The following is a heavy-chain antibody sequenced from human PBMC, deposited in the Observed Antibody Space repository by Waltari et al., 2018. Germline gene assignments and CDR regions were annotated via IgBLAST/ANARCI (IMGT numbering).Heavy chain of an antibody. Sequence: EVQLVESGGHLIQPGGSLRLSCSASGSNVSSYYMNWVRQAPGKGLEWVSILYHAGNTYYADSVKGRFTFSRDNSKNTLYLQMNSLRAEDTAVYYCARGNTKYGMDVWGQGTTVTVSS. V-gene: IGHV3-53*01. CDR2: LYHAGNT. CDR1: GSNVSSYY. CDR3: ARGNTKYGMDV. J-gene: IGHJ6*02. D-gene: IGHD3-10*01.